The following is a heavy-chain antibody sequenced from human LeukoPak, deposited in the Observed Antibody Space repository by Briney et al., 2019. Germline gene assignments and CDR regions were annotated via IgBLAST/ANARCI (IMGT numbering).Heavy chain of an antibody. CDR1: AFSFSKFA. Sequence: PAGGSLRLSCAASAFSFSKFALIWVRQAPGKGLEWVSAITANGGYTLYADAVKGRFTVSRDNSKNTLYLEINSLRPEDTAMYYCAKDPNGDYIGAFDFWGQGTMVTVSS. CDR2: ITANGGYT. CDR3: AKDPNGDYIGAFDF. V-gene: IGHV3-23*01. D-gene: IGHD4-17*01. J-gene: IGHJ3*01.